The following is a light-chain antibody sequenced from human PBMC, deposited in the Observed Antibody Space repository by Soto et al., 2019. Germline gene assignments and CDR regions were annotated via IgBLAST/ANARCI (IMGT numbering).Light chain of an antibody. CDR2: GVS. CDR3: QQSYSSPTT. V-gene: IGKV1-39*01. CDR1: QSVSAW. J-gene: IGKJ5*01. Sequence: DIQMTQSPSTLSASIGDRVTITFRASQSVSAWLAWYQQKPGKAPKFLVYGVSKLQSGVPSRFTGSGSGTDFTLTVNDLQPEDFATYYCQQSYSSPTTFGQGTRLEIK.